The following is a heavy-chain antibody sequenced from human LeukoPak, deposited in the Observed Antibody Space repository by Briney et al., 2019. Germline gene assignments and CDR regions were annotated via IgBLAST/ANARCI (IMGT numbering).Heavy chain of an antibody. J-gene: IGHJ4*02. CDR3: AKGRISSRPFYSSGWPLYFDY. Sequence: GGSLRLSCAASGFTFSSYGMHWVRQAPGKGLEWVAVISYDGSNKYYADSVKGRFTISRDNSKNTLYLQMNSLRAEDTAVYYCAKGRISSRPFYSSGWPLYFDYWGQGTLVTVSS. D-gene: IGHD6-19*01. CDR1: GFTFSSYG. V-gene: IGHV3-30*18. CDR2: ISYDGSNK.